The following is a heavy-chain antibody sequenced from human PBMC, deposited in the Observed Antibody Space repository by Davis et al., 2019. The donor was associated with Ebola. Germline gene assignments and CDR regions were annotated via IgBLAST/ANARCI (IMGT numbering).Heavy chain of an antibody. J-gene: IGHJ5*02. CDR1: GGSVSSGSYY. D-gene: IGHD3-10*01. CDR2: IYYSGST. CDR3: ARWSHTIEDGNRFDP. V-gene: IGHV4-61*01. Sequence: SETLSLTCTVSGGSVSSGSYYWSWIRQPPGKGLEWIGYIYYSGSTNYNPSLKSRVTISVDNSKNQFSLHLSSVTVAESALYNCARWSHTIEDGNRFDPWGQGTLVTVSS.